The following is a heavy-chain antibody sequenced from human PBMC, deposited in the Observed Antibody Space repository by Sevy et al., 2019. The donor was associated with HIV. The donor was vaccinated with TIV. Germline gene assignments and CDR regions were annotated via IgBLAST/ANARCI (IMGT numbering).Heavy chain of an antibody. Sequence: GESLKISCAASGFTFSSYGMHWVRQAPGKGLEWVAFIRYDGSNKYYADSVKGRFTISRDNSKNTLYLQMNSLRAEDTAVYYCAKDSEESITMIVVVPFDYWGQGTLVTVSS. V-gene: IGHV3-30*02. CDR1: GFTFSSYG. J-gene: IGHJ4*02. CDR3: AKDSEESITMIVVVPFDY. CDR2: IRYDGSNK. D-gene: IGHD3-22*01.